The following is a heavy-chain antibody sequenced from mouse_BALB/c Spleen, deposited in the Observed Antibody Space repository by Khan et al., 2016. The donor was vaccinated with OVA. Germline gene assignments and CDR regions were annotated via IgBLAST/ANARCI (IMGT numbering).Heavy chain of an antibody. Sequence: VQLQESGAELARPGASVKMSCKASGYTFTTYTMHWVKQRPGQGLEWIGYINPRNGYTNYNQKFKDKSTLNADNSSSTAYLQLSSLTSDYSAVYYCAREGAYYRSDGWFSYWGQGTLVTVSA. CDR2: INPRNGYT. J-gene: IGHJ3*01. CDR1: GYTFTTYT. CDR3: AREGAYYRSDGWFSY. D-gene: IGHD2-14*01. V-gene: IGHV1-4*01.